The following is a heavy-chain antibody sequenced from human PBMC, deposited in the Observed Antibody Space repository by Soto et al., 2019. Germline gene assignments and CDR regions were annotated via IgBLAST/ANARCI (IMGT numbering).Heavy chain of an antibody. J-gene: IGHJ4*02. V-gene: IGHV3-23*01. Sequence: GGSLRLSCAASGFTFSSYAMSWVRQAPGKGLEWVSAISGSGGSTYYADSVKGRFTISRDNSKNTLYLQMNSLRAEDTAVYYCAKAGDVVVVPAAIVYYFDYWGQGTLVTVSS. CDR3: AKAGDVVVVPAAIVYYFDY. D-gene: IGHD2-2*01. CDR1: GFTFSSYA. CDR2: ISGSGGST.